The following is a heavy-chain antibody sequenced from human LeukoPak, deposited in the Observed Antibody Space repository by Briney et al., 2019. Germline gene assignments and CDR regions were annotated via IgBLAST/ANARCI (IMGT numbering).Heavy chain of an antibody. CDR1: GGSISSHTYY. Sequence: SETLSLTCTVSGGSISSHTYYWGWIRQPPGKGLEWIGSIYYRGSTIDNPSLKSRVTISVNTSKNQFSLKVRSVTAADTAVYYCARQHDYTNPVVWFDPWGQGTLVTVSS. V-gene: IGHV4-39*01. D-gene: IGHD4-11*01. CDR3: ARQHDYTNPVVWFDP. CDR2: IYYRGST. J-gene: IGHJ5*02.